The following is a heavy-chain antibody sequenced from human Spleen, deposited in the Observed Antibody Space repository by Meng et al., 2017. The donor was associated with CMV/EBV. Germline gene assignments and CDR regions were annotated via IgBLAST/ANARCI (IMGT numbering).Heavy chain of an antibody. V-gene: IGHV3-43D*03. CDR2: ITCDGGTT. D-gene: IGHD3-16*01. J-gene: IGHJ4*02. CDR3: AKALVGRAPPEY. CDR1: GFIFQDFA. Sequence: GESLKISCTASGFIFQDFAMHWVRQAPGKGLEWLSLITCDGGTTYYATSVKGRFTIYRDNSKNSLYLQMNSLTPEDTALYYCAKALVGRAPPEYWGQGTLVTVSS.